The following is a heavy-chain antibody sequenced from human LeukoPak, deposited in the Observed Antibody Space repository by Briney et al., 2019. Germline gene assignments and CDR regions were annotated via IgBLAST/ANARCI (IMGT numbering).Heavy chain of an antibody. CDR3: GGPQNPEIYGYGAFDI. CDR2: IKSDGRST. V-gene: IGHV3-74*01. J-gene: IGHJ3*02. Sequence: GGSLRLSCAASGFTFSSYWMHWVRQAPGKGLVWVSRIKSDGRSTSYADSVKGRFTISRDNAKNTLYLQMNSLRAEDTAVYYCGGPQNPEIYGYGAFDIWGQGTMVTVSS. D-gene: IGHD5-18*01. CDR1: GFTFSSYW.